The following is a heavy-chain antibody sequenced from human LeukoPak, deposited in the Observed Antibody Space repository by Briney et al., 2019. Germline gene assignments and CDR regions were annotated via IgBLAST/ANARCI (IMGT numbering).Heavy chain of an antibody. CDR1: GYTFTSYD. J-gene: IGHJ4*02. V-gene: IGHV1-8*01. D-gene: IGHD1-26*01. Sequence: ASVKVSCKASGYTFTSYDINWVRQATGQGLEWMGWMNPNSGNTGYAQKFQGRVTMTRNTSISTAYMELSSLRAEDTAVYYCATPRGELDQPDFWGQGTLVTVSS. CDR3: ATPRGELDQPDF. CDR2: MNPNSGNT.